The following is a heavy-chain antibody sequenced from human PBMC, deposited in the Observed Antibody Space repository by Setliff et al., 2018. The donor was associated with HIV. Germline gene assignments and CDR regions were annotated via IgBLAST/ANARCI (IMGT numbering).Heavy chain of an antibody. J-gene: IGHJ4*02. V-gene: IGHV1-46*01. Sequence: ASVKVSCKASGYTFTSYYIHWLRQVPGQGLEWMGVMNPHGRSTDFAQKFQGRLSLTTDTSTNTVYLELNSLRSDDTAVYYCARVYCSISTCDDEYFFDYWGQGTLVTVSS. CDR3: ARVYCSISTCDDEYFFDY. D-gene: IGHD2-15*01. CDR1: GYTFTSYY. CDR2: MNPHGRST.